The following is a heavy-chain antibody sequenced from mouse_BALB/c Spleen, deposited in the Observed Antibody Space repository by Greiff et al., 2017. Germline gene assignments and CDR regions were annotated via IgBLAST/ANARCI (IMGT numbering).Heavy chain of an antibody. V-gene: IGHV2-6-7*01. D-gene: IGHD1-1*01. Sequence: QVQLKESGPGLVAPSQSLSITCTVSGFSLTGYGVNWVRQPPGEGLEWLGMRWGDGSTDYNSALKSRLSISKDHSKSQVFLKMNSLQTDDTARYYCARDGSSRYAMDYWGQGTSVTVSS. CDR1: GFSLTGYG. J-gene: IGHJ4*01. CDR2: RWGDGST. CDR3: ARDGSSRYAMDY.